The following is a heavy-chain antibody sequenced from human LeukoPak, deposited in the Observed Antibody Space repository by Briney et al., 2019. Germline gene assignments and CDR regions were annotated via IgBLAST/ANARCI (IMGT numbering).Heavy chain of an antibody. J-gene: IGHJ6*03. D-gene: IGHD1-7*01. CDR1: GGSISSSSYY. CDR3: ARDAGITGTRRYYYYYMDV. V-gene: IGHV4-39*07. Sequence: SETLSLTCTVSGGSISSSSYYWGWIRQPPGKGLEWIGSIYYSGSTYYNPSLKSRVTISVDRSKNQFSLKLSSVTAADTAVYYCARDAGITGTRRYYYYYMDVWGKGTTVTVSS. CDR2: IYYSGST.